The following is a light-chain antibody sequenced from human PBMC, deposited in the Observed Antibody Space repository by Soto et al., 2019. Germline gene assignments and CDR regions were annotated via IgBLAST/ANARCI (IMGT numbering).Light chain of an antibody. CDR1: QSVSSSS. V-gene: IGKV3-20*01. J-gene: IGKJ1*01. CDR3: QDYGSSRT. CDR2: GAS. Sequence: EIVLTQSPGTLSLSPGERATLSCRASQSVSSSSLAWYQQKPGQAPRLLIYGASSRATGIPDRFSGSGSGTDFTLTISRLEPEDFAVYYCQDYGSSRTFGQGTTVEIK.